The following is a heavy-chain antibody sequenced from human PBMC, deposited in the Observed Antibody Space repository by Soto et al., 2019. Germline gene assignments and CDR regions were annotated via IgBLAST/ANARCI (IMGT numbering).Heavy chain of an antibody. J-gene: IGHJ5*02. CDR2: INHSGST. V-gene: IGHV4-34*01. CDR1: GGSFSSYC. Sequence: SETLSLTCAVYGGSFSSYCWTWIRQPPGKGLEWIGEINHSGSTDYNRSLKSRVTISVDTSKNQFSLKLSSLTAADTAVYYCARRNKYSSSWYRIPRLDHWGQGTLVT. CDR3: ARRNKYSSSWYRIPRLDH. D-gene: IGHD6-13*01.